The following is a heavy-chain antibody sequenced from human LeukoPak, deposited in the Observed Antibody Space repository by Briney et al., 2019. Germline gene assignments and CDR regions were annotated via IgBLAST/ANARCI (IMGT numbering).Heavy chain of an antibody. CDR2: IFHSGST. Sequence: PSETLSLTCTISVASIDSYYWGWIRQSPGKGLEWIGSIFHSGSTYFNPSLKSRVTISVDTSKNQFSLRLSSVTTADTAVYYCARVTGYMVEDYFDYWGQGTLVTVSS. D-gene: IGHD6-13*01. CDR3: ARVTGYMVEDYFDY. J-gene: IGHJ4*02. V-gene: IGHV4-38-2*02. CDR1: VASIDSYY.